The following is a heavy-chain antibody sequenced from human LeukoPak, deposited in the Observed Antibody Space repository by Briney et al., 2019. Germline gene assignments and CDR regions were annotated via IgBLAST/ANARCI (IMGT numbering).Heavy chain of an antibody. V-gene: IGHV3-21*01. Sequence: GGSLRLSCAASGFTFSSYSMNWVRQAPGKGLEWVSSISSSSSYIYYADSVKGRFTISRENAKNSLYLQMNSLRAEDTAVYYCARDSLTAGAFDIWGQGTMVTVSS. D-gene: IGHD2-21*02. CDR2: ISSSSSYI. J-gene: IGHJ3*02. CDR1: GFTFSSYS. CDR3: ARDSLTAGAFDI.